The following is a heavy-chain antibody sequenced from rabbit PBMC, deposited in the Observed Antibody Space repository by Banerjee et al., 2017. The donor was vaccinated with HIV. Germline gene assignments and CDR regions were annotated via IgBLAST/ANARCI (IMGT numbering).Heavy chain of an antibody. Sequence: EESGGDLVKPGASLTLTCRASGFDFSSNAMCWVRQAPGKGPEWIACIDNGDGSTYYANWVNGRFTISRSTSLNTVDLKMTSLTAADTATYFCARNAGYANGGDGYFKLWGPGTLVTVS. J-gene: IGHJ4*01. CDR1: GFDFSSNA. CDR3: ARNAGYANGGDGYFKL. D-gene: IGHD6-1*01. CDR2: IDNGDGST. V-gene: IGHV1S47*01.